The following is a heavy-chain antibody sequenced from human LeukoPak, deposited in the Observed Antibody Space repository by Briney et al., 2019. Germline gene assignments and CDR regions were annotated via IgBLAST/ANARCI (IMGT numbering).Heavy chain of an antibody. CDR1: GYSFTNYW. D-gene: IGHD2-8*01. CDR2: IYPGDSDT. J-gene: IGHJ6*03. Sequence: GESLKISCKGSGYSFTNYWIAWVRQMPGKGLEWMGIIYPGDSDTRYSPSFQGQVTMSANKSISTAYLQWSSLKASDTATYYCAKHVDTNTNYHMDVWGKGTTVTVSS. CDR3: AKHVDTNTNYHMDV. V-gene: IGHV5-51*01.